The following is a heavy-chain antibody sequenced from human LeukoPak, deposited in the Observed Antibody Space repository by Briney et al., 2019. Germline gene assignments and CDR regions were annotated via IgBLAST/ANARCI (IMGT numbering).Heavy chain of an antibody. J-gene: IGHJ4*02. CDR1: GGTFSSYA. CDR2: IIPIFGTA. V-gene: IGHV1-69*13. CDR3: ARGVIAAEPTRFDY. Sequence: SVKVSCKASGGTFSSYAISWVRRAPGQGLEWMGGIIPIFGTANYAQKFQGRVTITADESTSTAYMELSSLRSEDTAVYYCARGVIAAEPTRFDYWGQGTLVTVSS. D-gene: IGHD6-13*01.